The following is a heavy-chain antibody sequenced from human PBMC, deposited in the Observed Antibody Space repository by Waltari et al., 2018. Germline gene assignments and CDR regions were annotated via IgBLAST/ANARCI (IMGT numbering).Heavy chain of an antibody. CDR3: ARDRGXGLYLXS. V-gene: IGHV4-4*02. D-gene: IGHD2-15*01. CDR2: VHRSGRS. CDR1: GDSMSSSDF. Sequence: QLQLQQSGPGLVKPSESLSLTCAVSGDSMSSSDFWNWVRQPPGKGLEWIGQVHRSGRSNYNPSLXSRVTVSIDTSKNQFSLKVSSATAADTAVYXCARDRGXGLYLXSWGQGXXVT. J-gene: IGHJ4*02.